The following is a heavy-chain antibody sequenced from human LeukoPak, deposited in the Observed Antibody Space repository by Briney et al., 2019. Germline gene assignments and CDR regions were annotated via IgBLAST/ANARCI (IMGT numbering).Heavy chain of an antibody. CDR3: ARDSGIAVAGTGWFDP. D-gene: IGHD6-19*01. V-gene: IGHV3-20*01. CDR1: GFTFDDYG. Sequence: GGSLRLTCAASGFTFDDYGMSWVRQAPGKGLEWVSGINWNGGSTGYADSVKGRFTISRDNAKNSLYLQMNSLRAEDTALYHCARDSGIAVAGTGWFDPWGQGTLVTVSS. CDR2: INWNGGST. J-gene: IGHJ5*02.